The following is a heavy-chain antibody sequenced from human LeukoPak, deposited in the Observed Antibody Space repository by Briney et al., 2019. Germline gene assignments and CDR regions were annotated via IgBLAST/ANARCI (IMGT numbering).Heavy chain of an antibody. CDR2: IYWDDDK. D-gene: IGHD3-3*02. Sequence: SGPTLVKPTQTLTLTCTFSGFSLSTSGVGVGWIRQPPGKALEWLALIYWDDDKGYSPSLKSRLTITKDTSKNQVVLTMTNMDPVDTATYYCAHREFSGERSEYFQHWGQGTLVTVSS. J-gene: IGHJ1*01. V-gene: IGHV2-5*02. CDR1: GFSLSTSGVG. CDR3: AHREFSGERSEYFQH.